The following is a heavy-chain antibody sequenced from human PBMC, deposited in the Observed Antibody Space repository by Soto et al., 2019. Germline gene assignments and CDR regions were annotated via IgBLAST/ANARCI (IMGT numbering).Heavy chain of an antibody. CDR1: GGSISSGGYY. CDR3: ARDPTP. V-gene: IGHV4-31*03. Sequence: QVQLQESGPGLVKPSQTLSLTCTVSGGSISSGGYYWSWIRQHPGKGLEWIGYIYYSGSTYYNPPPXSXXPMSVDTSKHQFSLKLSSVTAADTAVYYCARDPTPWGQGTLVTVSS. CDR2: IYYSGST. J-gene: IGHJ5*02.